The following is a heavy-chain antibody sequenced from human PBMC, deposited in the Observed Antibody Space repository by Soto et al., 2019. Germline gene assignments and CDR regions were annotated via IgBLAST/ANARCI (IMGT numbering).Heavy chain of an antibody. D-gene: IGHD5-18*01. V-gene: IGHV4-59*08. Sequence: PSETLSLTCTVSGGSISSYYWSWIRQPPGKGLEWIGYIYYSGSTNYNPSLKSRVTISVDTSKNQFSLKLSSVTAADTAVYYCAGVDTAMDYYMDVWGKGTTVTVSS. CDR1: GGSISSYY. J-gene: IGHJ6*03. CDR3: AGVDTAMDYYMDV. CDR2: IYYSGST.